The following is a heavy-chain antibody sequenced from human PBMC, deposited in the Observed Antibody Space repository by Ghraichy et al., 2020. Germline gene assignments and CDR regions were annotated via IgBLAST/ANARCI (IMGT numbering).Heavy chain of an antibody. CDR1: GFTFSSHW. Sequence: GESLNISCAASGFTFSSHWMTWVRQAPGKGLEWVANIKQDGSEKFYVDSVNGRFTISRDNTRSSLFLRMDTLRAEDTAVYHCARGFSGYTSGWYGHWGPGTLVTVSS. J-gene: IGHJ5*02. CDR3: ARGFSGYTSGWYGH. CDR2: IKQDGSEK. V-gene: IGHV3-7*01. D-gene: IGHD6-19*01.